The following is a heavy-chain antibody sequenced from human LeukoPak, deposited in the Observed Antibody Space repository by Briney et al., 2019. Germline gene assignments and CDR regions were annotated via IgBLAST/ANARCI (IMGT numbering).Heavy chain of an antibody. CDR3: AKDIGDYVRAFLDY. CDR2: VSWNSGSI. CDR1: VFTFDDYA. Sequence: GGSLRLSCAASVFTFDDYAMHWVRQAPGTGLEWVSGVSWNSGSIGYADSVKGRFTISRDNAKNSLYLQMNSLRAEDTALYYCAKDIGDYVRAFLDYWGQGTLVTVSS. V-gene: IGHV3-9*01. J-gene: IGHJ4*02. D-gene: IGHD4-17*01.